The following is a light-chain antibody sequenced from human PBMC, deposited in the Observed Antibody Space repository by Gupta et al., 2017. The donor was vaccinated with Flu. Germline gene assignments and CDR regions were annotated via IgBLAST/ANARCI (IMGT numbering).Light chain of an antibody. V-gene: IGKV1-33*01. J-gene: IGKJ1*01. CDR1: LEIINF. Sequence: PAFLYASVGDRVTITDRASLEIINFLDWYQQKPGKAPKLLIYDASSRKKGVPSRFSGSGSGTNFTLPIRRRQPEDFGTYYCQQGNNRHLALGRGTEVAIK. CDR2: DAS. CDR3: QQGNNRHLA.